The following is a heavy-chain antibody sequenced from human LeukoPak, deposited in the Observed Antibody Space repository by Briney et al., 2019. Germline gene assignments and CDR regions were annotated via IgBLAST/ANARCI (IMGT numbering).Heavy chain of an antibody. Sequence: PSETLSLTCTVSGGSISSGGYYWSWIRQPPGKGLEWIGYIYHSGSTYYNPSLKSRVTISVDRSKNQFSLKLSSVTAADTAVYYCASRTGYSSSWYYFDYWGQGTLVTVSS. CDR1: GGSISSGGYY. V-gene: IGHV4-30-2*01. J-gene: IGHJ4*02. CDR3: ASRTGYSSSWYYFDY. CDR2: IYHSGST. D-gene: IGHD6-13*01.